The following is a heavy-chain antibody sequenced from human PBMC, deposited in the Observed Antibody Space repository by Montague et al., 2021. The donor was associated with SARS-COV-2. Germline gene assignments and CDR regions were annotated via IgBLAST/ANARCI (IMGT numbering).Heavy chain of an antibody. J-gene: IGHJ5*02. D-gene: IGHD3-22*01. V-gene: IGHV4-59*01. CDR2: IYYDDTT. CDR1: GGSIFRSH. Sequence: SETLSLSCTVSGGSIFRSHWSWVRQPPGKGLEWLGSIYYDDTTNYNPSLSGRVTISIDTSTNQFSLKMGFVTAADTAVYYCARPWHFVLHDGYGWFDPWGQGTLVTVSS. CDR3: ARPWHFVLHDGYGWFDP.